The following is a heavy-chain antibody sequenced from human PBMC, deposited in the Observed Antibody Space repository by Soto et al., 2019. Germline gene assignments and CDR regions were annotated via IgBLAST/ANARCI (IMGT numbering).Heavy chain of an antibody. CDR3: ARWSAIVGGAEALDV. V-gene: IGHV1-18*01. J-gene: IGHJ3*01. Sequence: QVQLVQSGAEVKKPGASVRVSCKTSGYTFINYGITWVRQAPGQGLEWMGWLSAYNGDTSSSEKLQDRFTMTTDTSTNTVYMDLRSLTSDDTAVYYCARWSAIVGGAEALDVWGQGTMVILSS. D-gene: IGHD1-26*01. CDR1: GYTFINYG. CDR2: LSAYNGDT.